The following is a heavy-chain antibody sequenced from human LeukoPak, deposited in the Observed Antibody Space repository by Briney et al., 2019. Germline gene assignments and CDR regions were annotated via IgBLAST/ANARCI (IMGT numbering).Heavy chain of an antibody. V-gene: IGHV1-46*01. J-gene: IGHJ4*02. D-gene: IGHD4-23*01. CDR2: INPSGGST. CDR3: ARNYGGNSAFDY. CDR1: GYTFTSYY. Sequence: ASVKVSCKASGYTFTSYYMHWVRQAPGQGLEWMGIINPSGGSTSYAQKFQGRVTMTRDMSTRTVYMELSSLRSEDTAVYYCARNYGGNSAFDYWGQGTLVTVSS.